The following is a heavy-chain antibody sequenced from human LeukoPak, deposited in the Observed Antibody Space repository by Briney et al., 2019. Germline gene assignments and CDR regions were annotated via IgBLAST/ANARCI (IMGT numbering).Heavy chain of an antibody. CDR2: INPNSGGT. Sequence: GASVKVSCKASGYTFTGYYMHWVRQAPGQGLEWMGWINPNSGGTNYAQKFQGRVTMTRDTSISTAYMELSRLRSDDTAAYYRARDATGEFDYWGQGTLVTVSS. D-gene: IGHD7-27*01. CDR3: ARDATGEFDY. CDR1: GYTFTGYY. J-gene: IGHJ4*02. V-gene: IGHV1-2*02.